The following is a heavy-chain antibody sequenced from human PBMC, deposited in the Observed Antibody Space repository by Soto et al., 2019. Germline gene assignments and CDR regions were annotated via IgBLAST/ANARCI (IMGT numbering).Heavy chain of an antibody. CDR3: GRDFYGGYPYRPGDY. J-gene: IGHJ4*02. CDR2: IHGDGGKI. Sequence: PGGSLRLSCAASGFRLRAYWMSWVRQAPGKGLEWVANIHGDGGKIYYVDSGKGRLTISRDNAKRSLYLQMKSLRAEDTAVYYCGRDFYGGYPYRPGDYWGKGALVTVPQ. D-gene: IGHD5-18*01. V-gene: IGHV3-7*01. CDR1: GFRLRAYW.